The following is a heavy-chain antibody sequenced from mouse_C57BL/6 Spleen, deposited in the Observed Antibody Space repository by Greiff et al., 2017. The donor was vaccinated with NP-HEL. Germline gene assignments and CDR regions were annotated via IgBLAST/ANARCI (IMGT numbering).Heavy chain of an antibody. V-gene: IGHV1-52*01. J-gene: IGHJ4*01. Sequence: VQLQQPGPELVRPGSSVKLSCKASGYSFTSYWMYWVKQRPRQGLEWIGEINPSDGATNYNQKFKDKATLTVDQSSSTAYMQLSSLTSEDCAVYYCARHWVSYYYAMDYWGQGTSGTVSS. D-gene: IGHD4-1*01. CDR3: ARHWVSYYYAMDY. CDR1: GYSFTSYW. CDR2: INPSDGAT.